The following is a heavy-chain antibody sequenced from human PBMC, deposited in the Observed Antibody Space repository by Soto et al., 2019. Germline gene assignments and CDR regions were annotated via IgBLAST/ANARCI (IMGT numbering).Heavy chain of an antibody. CDR2: ITPLFGTT. CDR1: GGTFSTYT. V-gene: IGHV1-69*18. CDR3: ARRLDDRADEGFDV. Sequence: QVHLVQSGAEVRKPGSSVKVSCKTSGGTFSTYTIYWVRQAPGQGLEWMGRITPLFGTTKYAQNFQDRVTITAEESTSTTYMELSSLRAEDTAVYYCARRLDDRADEGFDVWGEGTAVTVSA. D-gene: IGHD3-16*01. J-gene: IGHJ3*01.